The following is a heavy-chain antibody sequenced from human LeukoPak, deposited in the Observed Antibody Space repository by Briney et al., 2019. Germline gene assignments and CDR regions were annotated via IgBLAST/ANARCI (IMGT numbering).Heavy chain of an antibody. CDR2: INHSGST. CDR1: GGSFSGYY. CDR3: ARASSHYDYVWGSYRFFDY. V-gene: IGHV4-34*01. D-gene: IGHD3-16*02. Sequence: SETLSLTCAVYGGSFSGYYWSWIRQAPGKGLEWIGEINHSGSTNYNPPLKSRVTISVDTSKNQFSLKLSSVTAADTAVYYCARASSHYDYVWGSYRFFDYWGQGTLVTVSS. J-gene: IGHJ4*02.